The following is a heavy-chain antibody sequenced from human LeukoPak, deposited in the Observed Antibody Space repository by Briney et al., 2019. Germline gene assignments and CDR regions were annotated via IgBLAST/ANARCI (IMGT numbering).Heavy chain of an antibody. V-gene: IGHV1-69*13. J-gene: IGHJ5*02. D-gene: IGHD2-2*01. Sequence: ASVKVSCKASGGTFSSYAISWVRQAPGQGLEWMGGIISIFGTANYAQKFQGRVTITADESTSTAYMELSSLRSEDTAVYYCARGGSSIVVVPAAPFDPWGQGTLVTVSS. CDR3: ARGGSSIVVVPAAPFDP. CDR1: GGTFSSYA. CDR2: IISIFGTA.